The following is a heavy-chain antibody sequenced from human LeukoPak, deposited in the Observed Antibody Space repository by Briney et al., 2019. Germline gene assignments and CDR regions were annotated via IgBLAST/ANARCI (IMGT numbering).Heavy chain of an antibody. CDR3: AKERLLWFGELGGAFDI. CDR2: ISGGGGST. D-gene: IGHD3-10*01. J-gene: IGHJ3*02. V-gene: IGHV3-23*01. CDR1: GFTFGSYN. Sequence: GGSLRLSCAASGFTFGSYNMNWVRQAPGKGLEWVSGISGGGGSTYYAASVKGRFTISRDNSKSTLYLQMNSLRAEDTAVYYCAKERLLWFGELGGAFDIWGQGTMVTESS.